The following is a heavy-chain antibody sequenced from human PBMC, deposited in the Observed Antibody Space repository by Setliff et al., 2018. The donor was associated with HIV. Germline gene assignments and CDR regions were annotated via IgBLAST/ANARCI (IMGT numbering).Heavy chain of an antibody. CDR3: ARDRGVYCISSSCYSPVDAFDI. J-gene: IGHJ3*02. CDR2: ISAYNGNT. Sequence: ASVKVSCKASGYTFSTYGISWVRQAPGQGLEWMGWISAYNGNTNYAQKLQGRVTVTTDTSTGTAYMELGSLRSDDTAVYYCARDRGVYCISSSCYSPVDAFDIWGQGTMVTVS. D-gene: IGHD2-2*01. V-gene: IGHV1-18*01. CDR1: GYTFSTYG.